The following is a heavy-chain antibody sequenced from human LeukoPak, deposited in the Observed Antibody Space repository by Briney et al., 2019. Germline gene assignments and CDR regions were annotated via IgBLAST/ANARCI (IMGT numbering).Heavy chain of an antibody. V-gene: IGHV3-21*01. Sequence: GSLRLSCAASGFTFSSGSMNWVRQAPGKGLEWVSSISSSSSYIYYADSVKGRFTTSRDNAKNSLYLQMNSLRADDTAVYYCARDLYRIVVVPHYFDYWGQGTLVTVSS. CDR1: GFTFSSGS. CDR2: ISSSSSYI. D-gene: IGHD3-22*01. CDR3: ARDLYRIVVVPHYFDY. J-gene: IGHJ4*02.